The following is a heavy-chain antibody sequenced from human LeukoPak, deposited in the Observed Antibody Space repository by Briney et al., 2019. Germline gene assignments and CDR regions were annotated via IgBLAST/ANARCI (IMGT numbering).Heavy chain of an antibody. V-gene: IGHV3-23*01. CDR2: ISGSGGST. D-gene: IGHD3-3*01. CDR1: GFTFSTYA. CDR3: AKGGGYDFWSGYFDY. Sequence: GGSLRLSCAASGFTFSTYAMSWVRQAPGKGLEWVSSISGSGGSTYYADSVKGRFTISRDNSKNTLYLQMNSLRAEDTAVYYCAKGGGYDFWSGYFDYWGQGTLVTVSS. J-gene: IGHJ4*02.